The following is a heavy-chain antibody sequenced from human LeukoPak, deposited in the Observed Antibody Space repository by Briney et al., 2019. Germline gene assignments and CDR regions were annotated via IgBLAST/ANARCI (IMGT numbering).Heavy chain of an antibody. D-gene: IGHD3-10*01. CDR1: GFTFSNYG. Sequence: GGSLRLSCAASGFTFSNYGMSWVRQAPGKGLEWVSSISSSSSYIYYADSVKGRFTISRDNAKNSLYLQVNSLRAEDTAVYYCASLWLNYYYGMDVWGQGTTVTVSS. CDR2: ISSSSSYI. V-gene: IGHV3-21*01. CDR3: ASLWLNYYYGMDV. J-gene: IGHJ6*02.